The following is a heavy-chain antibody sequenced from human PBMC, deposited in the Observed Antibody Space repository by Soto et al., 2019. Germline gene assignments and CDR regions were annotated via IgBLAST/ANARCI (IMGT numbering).Heavy chain of an antibody. D-gene: IGHD2-15*01. CDR1: GGSISSSSYY. J-gene: IGHJ6*01. CDR2: IFYSGST. V-gene: IGHV4-39*01. Sequence: SETLSLTCTVSGGSISSSSYYWGWIRQPPGKGLEWIGSIFYSGSTYYNPSLKSRVTISVDTSKNQFSLKPSSVTAADTAVYYCARHLTYCSAGSCYSDFPYYGMDVWGQGTKVTVSS. CDR3: ARHLTYCSAGSCYSDFPYYGMDV.